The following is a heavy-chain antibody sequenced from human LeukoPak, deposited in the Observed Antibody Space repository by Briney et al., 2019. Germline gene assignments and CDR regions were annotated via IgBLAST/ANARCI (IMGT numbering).Heavy chain of an antibody. CDR3: YVSGWTEDIDN. CDR2: ISDNGGMT. Sequence: GGSLRLSCSASGITFSSHAMHWVRQAPGKGLEYVSAISDNGGMTFYADYVKGRFTISRDNSKNALYLQMSSLRGEDTAVYYCYVSGWTEDIDNWGQGTLVTVSS. D-gene: IGHD6-19*01. CDR1: GITFSSHA. V-gene: IGHV3-64D*06. J-gene: IGHJ4*02.